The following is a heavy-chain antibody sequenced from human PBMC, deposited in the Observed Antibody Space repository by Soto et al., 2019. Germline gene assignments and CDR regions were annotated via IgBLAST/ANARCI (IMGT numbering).Heavy chain of an antibody. V-gene: IGHV3-30*18. Sequence: QVQLVESGGGVVQPGRSLRLSCVASGFTFSNYAMHWVRQAPGKGLEWVAIVSYAGDNEYYSDSVRGRFFISRDNSRNTLYLKTSSMRHEDTEVYYCAKDGGPVYCNIPGCNAAHFVYWGRGTQVTVSS. CDR1: GFTFSNYA. J-gene: IGHJ4*02. D-gene: IGHD2-2*01. CDR2: VSYAGDNE. CDR3: AKDGGPVYCNIPGCNAAHFVY.